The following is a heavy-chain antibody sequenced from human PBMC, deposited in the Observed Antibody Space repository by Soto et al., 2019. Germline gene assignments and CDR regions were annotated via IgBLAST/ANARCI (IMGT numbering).Heavy chain of an antibody. CDR1: GGSISGYY. CDR3: ARRGTYYGSGSYYNSYYFDY. J-gene: IGHJ4*02. D-gene: IGHD3-10*01. Sequence: SETLSLTCTVSGGSISGYYWSWIRQPPGKGLEWIGYMYNTGSTVYNPSFKSRVTISVDTSKNQFSLKLNSVTAADTAVYYCARRGTYYGSGSYYNSYYFDYWSQGTLVTVSS. V-gene: IGHV4-59*01. CDR2: MYNTGST.